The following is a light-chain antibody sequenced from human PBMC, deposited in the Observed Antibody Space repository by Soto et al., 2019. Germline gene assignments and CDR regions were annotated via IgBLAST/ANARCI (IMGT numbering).Light chain of an antibody. CDR3: QQRSNWPPYT. J-gene: IGKJ2*01. CDR1: QSVSSY. Sequence: EIVLTQSPATLSLSPGERATLSCRASQSVSSYLAWYQQKPGQAPRLLIYDASNRATGIPARFSGIGSGTDFTLTISSLEPEDFAVYYGQQRSNWPPYTFGQGTKLESK. CDR2: DAS. V-gene: IGKV3-11*01.